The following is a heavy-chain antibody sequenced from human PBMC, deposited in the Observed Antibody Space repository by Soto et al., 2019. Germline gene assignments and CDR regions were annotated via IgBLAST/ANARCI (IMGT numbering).Heavy chain of an antibody. J-gene: IGHJ6*02. CDR3: ARRGEYYDFWSGYYLSYGMDV. V-gene: IGHV4-34*01. D-gene: IGHD3-3*01. CDR1: GGSFSGYY. CDR2: INHSGST. Sequence: SETLSLTCAVYGGSFSGYYWSWIRQPPGKGLEWIGEINHSGSTNYNPSLKSRVTISVDTSKNQFSLKLSSVTAADTAVYYCARRGEYYDFWSGYYLSYGMDVWGQGTTVTVSS.